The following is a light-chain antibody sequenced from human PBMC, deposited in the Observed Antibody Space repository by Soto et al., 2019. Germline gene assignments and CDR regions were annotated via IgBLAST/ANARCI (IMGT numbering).Light chain of an antibody. CDR3: QQYGTSFT. CDR1: QSVSSRY. V-gene: IGKV3-20*01. CDR2: GAS. Sequence: IVLTQSPVTLSLSPGERATLSCRSSQSVSSRYLAWYQQKPGQPPRLLIYGASSRATGIPDRFSGSGSGTDFTLTISRLEPEDFAVYYCQQYGTSFTFGPGTKVDVK. J-gene: IGKJ3*01.